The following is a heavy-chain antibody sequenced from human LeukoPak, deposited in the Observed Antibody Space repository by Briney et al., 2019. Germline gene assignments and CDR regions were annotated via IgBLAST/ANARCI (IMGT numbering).Heavy chain of an antibody. V-gene: IGHV4-59*01. CDR1: GGFISSYY. D-gene: IGHD6-13*01. J-gene: IGHJ4*02. CDR2: IYSGGST. CDR3: ATGVHGIAAAGDYYFDY. Sequence: PSETLSLTCTVSGGFISSYYWSWIRQPPGKGLEWIAYIYSGGSTNFNPSLKSRVTISIDTPNNQFSLKLSSVTAADTAVYYCATGVHGIAAAGDYYFDYWGQGTLVTVSS.